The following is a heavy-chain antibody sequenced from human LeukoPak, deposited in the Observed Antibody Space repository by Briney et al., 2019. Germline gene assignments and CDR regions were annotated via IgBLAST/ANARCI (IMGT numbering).Heavy chain of an antibody. V-gene: IGHV1-18*01. CDR3: AGRAWEGGSGSPYVDY. CDR2: ISAYNGNT. J-gene: IGHJ4*02. CDR1: GYTFTRYG. Sequence: ASVKVSCKASGYTFTRYGISWVRQAPGQGLEWMGWISAYNGNTNYAQKLQGRVTMTTDTSTSTAYMELRNLRSDDTAVYYCAGRAWEGGSGSPYVDYWGQGTLVTVSS. D-gene: IGHD3-10*01.